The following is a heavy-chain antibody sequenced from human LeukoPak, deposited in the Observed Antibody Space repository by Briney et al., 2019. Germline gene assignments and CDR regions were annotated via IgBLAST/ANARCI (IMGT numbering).Heavy chain of an antibody. D-gene: IGHD3-10*01. Sequence: GGSLRLSCAASGFTFSNFGMTWVRQGPGKGLDWVSTITGSGLHTYYADPVKGRFTISRDNSKNTLFLQMNTLRAEDTAVYYCAKGRRGLDSWGQGTLVTVSS. CDR2: ITGSGLHT. CDR3: AKGRRGLDS. CDR1: GFTFSNFG. J-gene: IGHJ4*02. V-gene: IGHV3-23*01.